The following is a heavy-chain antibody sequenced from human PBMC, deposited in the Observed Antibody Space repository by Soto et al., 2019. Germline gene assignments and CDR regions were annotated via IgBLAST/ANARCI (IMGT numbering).Heavy chain of an antibody. Sequence: GGSLRLSCAASGFTFDDYAMHWVRQAPGKGLEWVSGISWNSGSIGYADSVKGRFTISRDNAKNSLYLQMNSLRAEDTALYYCAKGARQWLGGVISDYYYMDVWGKGTTVTVSS. V-gene: IGHV3-9*01. CDR3: AKGARQWLGGVISDYYYMDV. D-gene: IGHD6-19*01. CDR2: ISWNSGSI. CDR1: GFTFDDYA. J-gene: IGHJ6*03.